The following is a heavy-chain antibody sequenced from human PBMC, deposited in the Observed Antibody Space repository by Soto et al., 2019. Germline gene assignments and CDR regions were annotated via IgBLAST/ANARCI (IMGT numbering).Heavy chain of an antibody. V-gene: IGHV3-23*01. CDR2: ISGSGGST. CDR1: GFTFSSYA. J-gene: IGHJ4*02. D-gene: IGHD3-10*01. CDR3: AKRSSGGSLPPAYYFDY. Sequence: GGSLRLSCAASGFTFSSYAMSWVRQAPGKGLEWVSAISGSGGSTYYADSVKGRFTISRDNSKNTLYLQMNSLRAEDTAVYYCAKRSSGGSLPPAYYFDYWGQGTLVTVSS.